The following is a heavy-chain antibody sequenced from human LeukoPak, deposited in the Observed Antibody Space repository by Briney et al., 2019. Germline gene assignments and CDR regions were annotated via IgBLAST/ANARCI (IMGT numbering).Heavy chain of an antibody. CDR2: IYYSGST. CDR3: ARASYYYDSSGYYFDY. Sequence: SETLSLTCAVYGGSFSSYYWSWIRQPPGKGLEWIGYIYYSGSTNYNPSLKSRVTISVDTSKNQFSLKLSSVTAADTAVYYCARASYYYDSSGYYFDYWGQGTLVTVSS. CDR1: GGSFSSYY. D-gene: IGHD3-22*01. J-gene: IGHJ4*02. V-gene: IGHV4-59*01.